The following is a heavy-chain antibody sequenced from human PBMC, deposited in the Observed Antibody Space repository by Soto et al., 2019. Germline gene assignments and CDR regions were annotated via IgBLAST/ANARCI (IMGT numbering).Heavy chain of an antibody. D-gene: IGHD1-26*01. J-gene: IGHJ6*03. Sequence: GESLNMSCQSSGNDDFGIYLISLFLQTSWIGLEWIVFIYPGDSETTYSPSFQGRVTFSADKSTRTAYLQWTGLKASDSDTYYCARHRREIVENNDQIDIWGKGKKVPVS. CDR2: IYPGDSET. V-gene: IGHV5-51*01. CDR3: ARHRREIVENNDQIDI. CDR1: GNDDFGIYL.